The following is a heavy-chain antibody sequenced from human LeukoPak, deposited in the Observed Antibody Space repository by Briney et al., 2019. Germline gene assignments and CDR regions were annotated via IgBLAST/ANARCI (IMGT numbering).Heavy chain of an antibody. J-gene: IGHJ4*02. V-gene: IGHV1-46*01. D-gene: IGHD3-22*01. CDR2: INPSGGST. CDR3: AKDLGHYYDSSGYYYDY. Sequence: ASVKVSCKASGYTFTSYGISWVRQAPGQGLEWMGLINPSGGSTSYAQKFQGRVTMTRDTSTSTVYMELSSLRSEDTAVYYCAKDLGHYYDSSGYYYDYWGQGTLVTVSS. CDR1: GYTFTSYG.